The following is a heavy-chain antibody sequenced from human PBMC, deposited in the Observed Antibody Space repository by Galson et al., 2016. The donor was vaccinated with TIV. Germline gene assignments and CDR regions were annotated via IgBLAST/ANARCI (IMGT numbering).Heavy chain of an antibody. CDR1: GGSITGHY. J-gene: IGHJ6*03. CDR2: IYYTGIT. V-gene: IGHV4-59*11. CDR3: ARVRDGYNSHYYFYMDV. D-gene: IGHD5-24*01. Sequence: ETLSLTCTVSGGSITGHYWSWIRQSSGKGLEWIGYIYYTGITSYNPSLKSRVTISVDTSKNQFSLNLSSVTAADTAVYYCARVRDGYNSHYYFYMDVWGKGTTVTVSS.